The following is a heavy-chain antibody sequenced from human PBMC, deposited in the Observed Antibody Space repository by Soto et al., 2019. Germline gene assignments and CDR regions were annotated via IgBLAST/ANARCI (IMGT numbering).Heavy chain of an antibody. CDR1: GFTFSSYS. D-gene: IGHD3-22*01. Sequence: GGSLRLSCAASGFTFSSYSMNWVRQAPGKGLEWVSYISSSSSTIYYADSVKGRFTISRDNAKNSLYLQMNSLRDEDTAVYYCARDSYYYDSSGYYPVTQFDYWGQGTLVTVSS. V-gene: IGHV3-48*02. CDR3: ARDSYYYDSSGYYPVTQFDY. CDR2: ISSSSSTI. J-gene: IGHJ4*02.